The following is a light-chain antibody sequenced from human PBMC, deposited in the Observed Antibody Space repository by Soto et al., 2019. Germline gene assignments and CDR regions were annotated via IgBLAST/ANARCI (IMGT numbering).Light chain of an antibody. Sequence: QSVLTQPPSASGSPGQSVTISCTGTKNDIGLYDFVSWYQHHPGKAPRLIIYEVVQRPSGVPDRFSGSKSGNTASLTVSGXQAADEADYFCKSYAGSNTYVFGSGTKVTV. CDR3: KSYAGSNTYV. CDR1: KNDIGLYDF. V-gene: IGLV2-8*01. CDR2: EVV. J-gene: IGLJ1*01.